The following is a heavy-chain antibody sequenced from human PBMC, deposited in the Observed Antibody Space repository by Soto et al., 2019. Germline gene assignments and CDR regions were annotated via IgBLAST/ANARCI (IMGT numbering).Heavy chain of an antibody. CDR1: GGTFNTYA. Sequence: QVQLVQSETEVKKPGSAVRVSCKASGGTFNTYAMNWVRQAPGQGLEWMGGILPMFDRPRYAQKFQGRVTITVDXPTTTAYMELSSLRSDDTXXXXCTRSIGSGGVIGGXXYWGQGTXVXXSS. V-gene: IGHV1-69*03. J-gene: IGHJ4*02. CDR3: TRSIGSGGVIGGXXY. CDR2: ILPMFDRP. D-gene: IGHD3-16*02.